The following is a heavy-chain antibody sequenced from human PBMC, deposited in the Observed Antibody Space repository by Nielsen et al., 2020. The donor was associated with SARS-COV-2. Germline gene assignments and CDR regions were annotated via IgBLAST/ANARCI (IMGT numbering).Heavy chain of an antibody. D-gene: IGHD2-2*01. Sequence: SLRLSCAASGFTFSSYGMHWVRQAPGKGLEWVAVIWYDGSNKYYADSVKGRFTISRDNSKNTLFLQMNSLRPEDTAVYFCARDGPTRATATDYWGQGTLVTVS. J-gene: IGHJ4*02. V-gene: IGHV3-33*01. CDR2: IWYDGSNK. CDR3: ARDGPTRATATDY. CDR1: GFTFSSYG.